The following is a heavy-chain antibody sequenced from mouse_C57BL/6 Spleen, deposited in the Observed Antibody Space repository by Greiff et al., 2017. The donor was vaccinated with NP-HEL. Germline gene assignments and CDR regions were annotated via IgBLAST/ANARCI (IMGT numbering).Heavy chain of an antibody. CDR2: ISSGSSTI. CDR3: ARGYYGSSHAMDY. Sequence: EVMLVESGGGLVKPGGSLKLSCAASGFTFSDYGMHWVRQAPEKGLEWVAYISSGSSTIYYADTVKGRFTISRDNAKNTLFLQMTSLRSEDTAMYYCARGYYGSSHAMDYWGQGTSVTVSS. D-gene: IGHD1-1*01. J-gene: IGHJ4*01. CDR1: GFTFSDYG. V-gene: IGHV5-17*01.